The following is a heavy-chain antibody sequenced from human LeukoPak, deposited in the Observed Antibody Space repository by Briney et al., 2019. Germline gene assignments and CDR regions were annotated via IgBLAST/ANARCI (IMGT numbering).Heavy chain of an antibody. CDR1: GGSISSYY. CDR3: ARDHRSLFDF. D-gene: IGHD1-26*01. V-gene: IGHV4-39*07. CDR2: TSDGGTT. Sequence: SETLSLTCTVSGGSISSYYWSWIRQPPGKGLEFIGSTSDGGTTFYNPSLKSRVTIKIDTSKSQFSLTLTSVTAADTAVYYCARDHRSLFDFWGQGRLVTVSS. J-gene: IGHJ4*02.